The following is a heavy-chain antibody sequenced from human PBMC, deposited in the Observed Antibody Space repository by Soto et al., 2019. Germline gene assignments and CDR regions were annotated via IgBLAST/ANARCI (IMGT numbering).Heavy chain of an antibody. D-gene: IGHD2-21*01. V-gene: IGHV4-31*03. CDR3: ARDYIVVGDYYGMDV. CDR2: IYYSGST. CDR1: GGSISSGGYY. J-gene: IGHJ6*02. Sequence: TLSLTCTVSGGSISSGGYYWSWIRQHPGKGLEWIGYIYYSGSTYYNPSLKSRVTISVDTSKNQFSLKLSSVTAADTAVYYCARDYIVVGDYYGMDVWGQGTTVTVSS.